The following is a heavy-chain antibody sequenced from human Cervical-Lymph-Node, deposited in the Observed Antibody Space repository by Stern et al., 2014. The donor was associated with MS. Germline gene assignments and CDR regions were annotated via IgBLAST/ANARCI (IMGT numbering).Heavy chain of an antibody. D-gene: IGHD6-19*01. CDR3: ARGEKQWLSLWDY. V-gene: IGHV1-69*12. J-gene: IGHJ4*02. Sequence: QVQLVQSGAEVKKPGSSVKVSCKASGGTFSSYAISWVRQAPGQGLEWMGGIIPSVGTANYAEKFQGRVTVTADEATSTAYMELSSLRSEDTAVYYCARGEKQWLSLWDYWGQGTLVTVSS. CDR1: GGTFSSYA. CDR2: IIPSVGTA.